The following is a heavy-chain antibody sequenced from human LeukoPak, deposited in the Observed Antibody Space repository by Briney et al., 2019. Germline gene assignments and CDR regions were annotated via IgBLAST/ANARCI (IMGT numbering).Heavy chain of an antibody. J-gene: IGHJ4*02. CDR3: AKDIYDSSGYYYLDY. V-gene: IGHV3-9*01. CDR2: ISWNSGSI. CDR1: GFTFSSYW. D-gene: IGHD3-22*01. Sequence: GGSLRLSCAASGFTFSSYWMHWVRQAPGKGLEWVSGISWNSGSIGYADSVKGRFTISRDNAKNSLYLQMNSLRAEDTALYYCAKDIYDSSGYYYLDYWGQGTLVTVSS.